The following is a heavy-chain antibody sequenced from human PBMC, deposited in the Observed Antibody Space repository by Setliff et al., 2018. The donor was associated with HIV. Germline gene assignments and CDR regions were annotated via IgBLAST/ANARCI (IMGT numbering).Heavy chain of an antibody. J-gene: IGHJ3*02. CDR1: GDAFTDYY. D-gene: IGHD6-13*01. V-gene: IGHV1-2*02. CDR2: INPNSGGT. CDR3: ARDPGYKSSWYGAFDI. Sequence: GASVKVSCKASGDAFTDYYIHWVRQAPGQGLEWMGWINPNSGGTNYAQKFQGRVTMTRDTSISTAFMDLSRLRSDDTAVHYCARDPGYKSSWYGAFDIWGQGTMVTVSS.